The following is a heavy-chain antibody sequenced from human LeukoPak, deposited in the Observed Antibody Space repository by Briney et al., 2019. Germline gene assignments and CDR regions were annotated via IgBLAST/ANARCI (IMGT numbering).Heavy chain of an antibody. CDR2: ISWNSGSI. Sequence: GGSLRLSCAASGFTFDDYAMPWVRQAPGKGLEWVSGISWNSGSIGYADSVKGRFTISRDNAKNSLYLQMNSLRAEDTALYYCAKDPTPDYGDFFDYWGQGTLVTVSS. CDR1: GFTFDDYA. CDR3: AKDPTPDYGDFFDY. J-gene: IGHJ4*02. V-gene: IGHV3-9*01. D-gene: IGHD4-17*01.